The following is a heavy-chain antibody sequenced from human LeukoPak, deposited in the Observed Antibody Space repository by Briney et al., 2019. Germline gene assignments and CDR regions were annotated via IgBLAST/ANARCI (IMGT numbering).Heavy chain of an antibody. CDR2: ISSSGSTI. CDR3: ARDRYYDILTGTATPDY. J-gene: IGHJ4*02. V-gene: IGHV3-11*01. CDR1: GFTFSDYY. D-gene: IGHD3-9*01. Sequence: GGSLRLSCAASGFTFSDYYMSWIRQAPGKGLEWVSYISSSGSTIYYADSVKGRFTISRDNAKNSLYLQMSSLRAEDTAVYYCARDRYYDILTGTATPDYWGQGTLVTVSS.